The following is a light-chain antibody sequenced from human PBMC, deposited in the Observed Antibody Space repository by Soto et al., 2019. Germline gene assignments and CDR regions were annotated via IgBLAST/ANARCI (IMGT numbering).Light chain of an antibody. J-gene: IGLJ1*01. CDR2: RNN. CDR1: TSNIGSNY. V-gene: IGLV1-47*01. CDR3: ATLDDSLNGFYV. Sequence: QSVLTQPPSASGTPGQGVTISCSGSTSNIGSNYVYWYQQLPGTAPKLLIYRNNQRPSGVPDRFSGSKSGTSASLAISGLRSDDEADYFCATLDDSLNGFYVFGTGTKVTVL.